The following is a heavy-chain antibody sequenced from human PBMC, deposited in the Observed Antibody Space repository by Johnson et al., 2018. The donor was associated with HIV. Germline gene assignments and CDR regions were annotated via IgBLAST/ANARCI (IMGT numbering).Heavy chain of an antibody. CDR3: ARPGEGRDASVFRAFDI. CDR2: IKQDGSEK. J-gene: IGHJ3*02. V-gene: IGHV3-7*05. D-gene: IGHD5-24*01. CDR1: GFIFSSYW. Sequence: ASGFIFSSYWMSWVRQAPGKGLEWVASIKQDGSEKYYVDSVKGRFTISRDNAKNSLFLQMNSLRAEDTAVYYCARPGEGRDASVFRAFDIWGQGTMVTVSS.